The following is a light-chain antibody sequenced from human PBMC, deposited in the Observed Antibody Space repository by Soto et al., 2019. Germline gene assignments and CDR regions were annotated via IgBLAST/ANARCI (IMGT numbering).Light chain of an antibody. Sequence: QSVLTQPASVSGSPGQSITISCTGTSSDVGNYNFVSWYQQHPGKAPKLMIYAVSNRPSGVSIRFSGSKSGNTASLTISGLQAEDEADYYCSSYSSTSTDVFGAGTKVTVL. CDR2: AVS. V-gene: IGLV2-14*01. J-gene: IGLJ1*01. CDR1: SSDVGNYNF. CDR3: SSYSSTSTDV.